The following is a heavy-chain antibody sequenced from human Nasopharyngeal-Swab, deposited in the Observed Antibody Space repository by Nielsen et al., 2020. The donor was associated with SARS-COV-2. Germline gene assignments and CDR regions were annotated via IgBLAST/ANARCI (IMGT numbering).Heavy chain of an antibody. V-gene: IGHV1-46*01. J-gene: IGHJ6*02. CDR3: ARNIVVVPAAVLYYYYGRDV. D-gene: IGHD2-2*01. Sequence: ASVKVSCKASGYTFTSYYMHWVRQAPGQGLEWMGIINPSGGSTSYAQKFQGRVTMTRDTSTSTVYMELSSLSSEDTAVYYCARNIVVVPAAVLYYYYGRDVWGQGTTVTVSS. CDR2: INPSGGST. CDR1: GYTFTSYY.